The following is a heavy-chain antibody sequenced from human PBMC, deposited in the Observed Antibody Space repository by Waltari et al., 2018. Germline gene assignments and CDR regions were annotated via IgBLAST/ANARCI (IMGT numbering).Heavy chain of an antibody. CDR2: LYPEDGET. Sequence: QVQLVQSGAEVKKPGASVKVSCKVSGYTLTELSMHWVRQAPGKGLEWMGGLYPEDGETIYAQKFQGRVTITADTSTDTAYMELSSLRSEDTAVYYCATGVRGIFGVANRAFDIWGQGTMVTVSS. D-gene: IGHD3-3*01. CDR3: ATGVRGIFGVANRAFDI. V-gene: IGHV1-24*01. CDR1: GYTLTELS. J-gene: IGHJ3*02.